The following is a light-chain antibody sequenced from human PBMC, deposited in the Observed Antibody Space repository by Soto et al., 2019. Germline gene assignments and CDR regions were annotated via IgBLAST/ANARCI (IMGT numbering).Light chain of an antibody. V-gene: IGKV1-5*01. CDR2: DAS. J-gene: IGKJ1*01. CDR1: QSISSW. Sequence: DIHMTQSPCTLSASVVDGVTITCRASQSISSWLAWYQQKPGKAPKLLIYDASSLESGVPSRFSGSGSGTEFTLTISSLQPDDFATYYCQQYNSYPGTFGQGTKVDIK. CDR3: QQYNSYPGT.